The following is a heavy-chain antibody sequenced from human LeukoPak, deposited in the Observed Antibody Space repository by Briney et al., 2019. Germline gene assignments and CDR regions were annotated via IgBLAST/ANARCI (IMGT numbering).Heavy chain of an antibody. J-gene: IGHJ4*02. V-gene: IGHV3-7*01. Sequence: GGSLRLSCAASGFTFSSYWMSWVRQAPGKGLEWVANIKQDGSEKYYVDSVKGRFTISRDNAKNSLYLQMNSLRAEDTAVYYCAREMDYYGSGSYDYFDYWGQGTLVTVSS. D-gene: IGHD3-10*01. CDR3: AREMDYYGSGSYDYFDY. CDR1: GFTFSSYW. CDR2: IKQDGSEK.